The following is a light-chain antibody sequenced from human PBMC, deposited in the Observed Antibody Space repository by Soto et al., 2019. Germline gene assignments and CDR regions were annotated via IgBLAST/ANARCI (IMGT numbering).Light chain of an antibody. CDR2: GTY. Sequence: IVLTQSPATLSLSPGERATLSCRASQSLSSNFLAWYQQKPGQAPRLLISGTYTRATGIPDRFIGIGSGTDFTLTIRRMEPEDFAVYYCQQYGSSGTFCQGTKVDIK. V-gene: IGKV3-20*01. CDR3: QQYGSSGT. J-gene: IGKJ1*01. CDR1: QSLSSNF.